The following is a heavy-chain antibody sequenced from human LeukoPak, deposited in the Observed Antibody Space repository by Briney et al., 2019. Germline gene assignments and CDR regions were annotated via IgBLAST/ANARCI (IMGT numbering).Heavy chain of an antibody. V-gene: IGHV1-46*01. CDR3: ARDRDYDILTGYYSFDY. CDR2: INPSGGST. Sequence: ASVKVSCKASGYTFTSYYMHWVRQAPGQGLEWMGIINPSGGSTSYAQKFQGRVTMTRDTSTSTVYMELSSLRSEDTAVYYCARDRDYDILTGYYSFDYWGQGTLVTVSS. J-gene: IGHJ4*02. D-gene: IGHD3-9*01. CDR1: GYTFTSYY.